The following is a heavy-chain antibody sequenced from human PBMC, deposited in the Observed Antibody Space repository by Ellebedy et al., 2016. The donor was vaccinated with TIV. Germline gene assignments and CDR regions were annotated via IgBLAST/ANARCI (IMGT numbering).Heavy chain of an antibody. CDR1: GFTFSSYW. J-gene: IGHJ4*02. CDR2: INSDGSST. CDR3: ASGVMTTVTTGEDF. Sequence: GGSLRLXXAASGFTFSSYWMHWVRQAPGKGLEWVSRINSDGSSTSYADSVKGRFTISRDNAKNTLYLQMNSLRAEDTAVYYCASGVMTTVTTGEDFWGQGTLVTVSS. V-gene: IGHV3-74*01. D-gene: IGHD4-17*01.